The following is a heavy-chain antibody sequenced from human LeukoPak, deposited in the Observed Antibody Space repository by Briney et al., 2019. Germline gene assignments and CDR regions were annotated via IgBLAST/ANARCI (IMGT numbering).Heavy chain of an antibody. CDR2: IGTAGDT. CDR3: ARSSGYGNYYFDY. CDR1: GFTFSSYD. V-gene: IGHV3-13*01. J-gene: IGHJ4*02. D-gene: IGHD3-22*01. Sequence: GGSLRLSCAASGFTFSSYDMHWVRQAPRKGLERVSAIGTAGDTYYPGSMKGRFTISRENAKNSLYLQMNSLRAGDTAVYYCARSSGYGNYYFDYWGQGTLVTVSS.